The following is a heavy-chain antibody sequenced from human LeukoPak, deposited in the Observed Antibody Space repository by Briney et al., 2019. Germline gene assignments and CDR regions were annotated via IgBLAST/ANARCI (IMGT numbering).Heavy chain of an antibody. J-gene: IGHJ4*02. CDR1: GDSISSSGCY. D-gene: IGHD2-15*01. CDR2: FYYTGSF. CDR3: ARGRIRDGLYCSGGSCYQDRDY. Sequence: SETLSLTCTVSGDSISSSGCYWGWIRQPPGKGLEWIGSFYYTGSFYYTERSYNPSLNSRVTISVDTSKNQVSLRLTSVTAADTAVYYCARGRIRDGLYCSGGSCYQDRDYWGQGTLVTVSS. V-gene: IGHV4-39*01.